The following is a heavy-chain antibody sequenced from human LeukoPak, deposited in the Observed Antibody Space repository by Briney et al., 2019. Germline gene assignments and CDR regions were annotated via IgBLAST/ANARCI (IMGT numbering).Heavy chain of an antibody. D-gene: IGHD2-15*01. V-gene: IGHV3-48*03. CDR3: ARALVVVAALDY. CDR1: VFTFSSYE. CDR2: ISSSGSTI. J-gene: IGHJ4*02. Sequence: GGSLRLSCAASVFTFSSYEMNWVRQAPGKGLEWVSYISSSGSTIYYADSVKGRFTISRDNAKNSLYLQMNSLRAEDTAVYYCARALVVVAALDYWGQGTLVTVSS.